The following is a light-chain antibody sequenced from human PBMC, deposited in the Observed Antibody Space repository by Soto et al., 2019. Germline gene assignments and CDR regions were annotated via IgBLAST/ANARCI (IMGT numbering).Light chain of an antibody. Sequence: QSVLTQPPSVSGTPGQRVTISCSGGISNIATNYVHWFQQLPGTAPKVLSNRDNQRPSGVPDRSSGSKSGTPASLAISGLRSEDEAEYYCAAWHDTVRSYVFGTGTKLTVL. CDR3: AAWHDTVRSYV. CDR2: RDN. J-gene: IGLJ1*01. CDR1: ISNIATNY. V-gene: IGLV1-47*01.